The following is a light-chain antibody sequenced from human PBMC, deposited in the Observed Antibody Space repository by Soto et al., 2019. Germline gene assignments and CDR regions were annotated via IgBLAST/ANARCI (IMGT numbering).Light chain of an antibody. J-gene: IGKJ1*01. CDR2: DAS. V-gene: IGKV3-11*01. Sequence: VLTQSLAALSLNPGERATLSCRASQSVSSYLAWYQQKPGQAPRLLIYDASTRATGIPVRFSGSGSGTEFTLTISSLQSEDFGVYYCQQNKDWLGTFGQGTKVDIK. CDR3: QQNKDWLGT. CDR1: QSVSSY.